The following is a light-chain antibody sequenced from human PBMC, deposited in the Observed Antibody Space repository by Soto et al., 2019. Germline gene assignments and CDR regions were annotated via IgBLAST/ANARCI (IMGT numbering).Light chain of an antibody. Sequence: EVVLTQSPATLSVSPGDRATLSCRASQSVSSNLAWYQQKPGQAPRLLIYGASTRATGVPARFSGSGSATEFTLFISSLQSEDVAVYYCQQYYDWHPETFGQGTKLEI. CDR3: QQYYDWHPET. J-gene: IGKJ2*01. V-gene: IGKV3-15*01. CDR2: GAS. CDR1: QSVSSN.